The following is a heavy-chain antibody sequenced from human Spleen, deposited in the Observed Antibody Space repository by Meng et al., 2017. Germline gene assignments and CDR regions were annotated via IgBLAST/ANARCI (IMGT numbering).Heavy chain of an antibody. J-gene: IGHJ3*02. V-gene: IGHV3-74*01. CDR3: ARSPNYDILSVDI. CDR1: GFTFSSYW. CDR2: INSDGGST. Sequence: GESLKISCAASGFTFSSYWMHWVRQAPGKGLVWVSRINSDGGSTSYADSVKGRFTISRDNAKNTLYMQMSSLRAEDTAVYYCARSPNYDILSVDIWGQGTMGTV. D-gene: IGHD3-9*01.